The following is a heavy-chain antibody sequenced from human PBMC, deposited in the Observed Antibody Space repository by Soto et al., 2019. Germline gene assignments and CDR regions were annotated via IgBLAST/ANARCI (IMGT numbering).Heavy chain of an antibody. CDR1: GFSLSTSGVG. CDR3: AHRLREEALLWFGEQVYGNWFDP. CDR2: IYWDDDK. V-gene: IGHV2-5*02. J-gene: IGHJ5*02. D-gene: IGHD3-10*01. Sequence: SGPTLVNPTQTLTLTCTFSGFSLSTSGVGVGWIRQPPGKALEWLALIYWDDDKRYSPSLKSRLTITKDTSKNQVVLTMTNMDPVDTATYYCAHRLREEALLWFGEQVYGNWFDPWGQGTLVTVSS.